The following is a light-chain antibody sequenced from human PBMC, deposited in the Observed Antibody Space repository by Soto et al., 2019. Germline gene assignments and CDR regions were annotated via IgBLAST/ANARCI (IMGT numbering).Light chain of an antibody. J-gene: IGKJ3*01. V-gene: IGKV1-27*01. Sequence: DIRMTQSRSSLSASVGDRVTSSCRASQGINNYLAWYQQKPGKVPKLLIYAASTLQSGVPSRFSGSGSGTDFTLTISSLQPEDVATYYCQKDNSAPRTFGPGTKVDIK. CDR2: AAS. CDR1: QGINNY. CDR3: QKDNSAPRT.